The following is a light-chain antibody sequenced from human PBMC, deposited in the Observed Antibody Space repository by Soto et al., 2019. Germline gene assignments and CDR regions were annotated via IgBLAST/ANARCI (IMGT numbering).Light chain of an antibody. J-gene: IGKJ4*02. Sequence: DIQITQSPSTLSASVGDRVTITCRASQSISGLLACYQQKPGKAPKLLIYKTSSLQSGVPSGFIGSGSGTEFTVTISSLQPDDFATYYCQQYENFSPFGGGTKVEIK. CDR3: QQYENFSP. V-gene: IGKV1-5*03. CDR1: QSISGL. CDR2: KTS.